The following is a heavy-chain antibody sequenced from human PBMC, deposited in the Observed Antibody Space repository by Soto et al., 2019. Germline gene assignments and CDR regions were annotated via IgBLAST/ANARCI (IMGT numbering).Heavy chain of an antibody. CDR3: ARSRYPQESRMWFDP. Sequence: VASVKVSCKASGYTFTSYYMHWVRQAPGQGLEWMGIINPSGGSTSYAQKFQGRVTMTRDTSTSTVYMELSSLRSEDTAVYYCARSRYPQESRMWFDPWGQGTLVTVSS. CDR2: INPSGGST. J-gene: IGHJ5*02. V-gene: IGHV1-46*01. CDR1: GYTFTSYY. D-gene: IGHD1-26*01.